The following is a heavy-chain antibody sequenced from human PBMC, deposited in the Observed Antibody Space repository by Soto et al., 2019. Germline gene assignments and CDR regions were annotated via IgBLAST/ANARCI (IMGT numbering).Heavy chain of an antibody. D-gene: IGHD3-16*02. CDR2: MSPNSGRT. CDR3: ARRTRYTTDY. Sequence: QVQLVQSGAEVKKPGASVKVSCKASGYTFSNYDINWVRQAPGQGPEWMGWMSPNSGRTGYAQKFQGRVTMTTNTSSSTAYMELRSMGSEDTAVYYCARRTRYTTDYWGQGAPVTVS. V-gene: IGHV1-8*01. CDR1: GYTFSNYD. J-gene: IGHJ4*02.